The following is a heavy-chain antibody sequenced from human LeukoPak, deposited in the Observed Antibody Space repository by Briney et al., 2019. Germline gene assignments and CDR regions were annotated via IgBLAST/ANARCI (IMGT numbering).Heavy chain of an antibody. CDR1: GGSFSGYY. D-gene: IGHD1-26*01. CDR3: ARAEVGATTRYYYYGMDV. J-gene: IGHJ6*02. Sequence: PSETLSLTCAVYGGSFSGYYWSWIRQPPEKGLEWIGEINHSGSTDYNPSLKSRGTISVDTSKNQFSLKLTSVTAADTAVYYCARAEVGATTRYYYYGMDVWGQGTTVTVSS. V-gene: IGHV4-34*01. CDR2: INHSGST.